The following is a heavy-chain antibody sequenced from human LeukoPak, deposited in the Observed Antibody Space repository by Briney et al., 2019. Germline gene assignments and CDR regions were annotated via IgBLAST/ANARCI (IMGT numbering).Heavy chain of an antibody. V-gene: IGHV3-9*01. CDR2: ISWNSGSI. CDR3: AKVSKQWLVLDAFDI. J-gene: IGHJ3*02. Sequence: PGRSLRLSCAASGFTFDDYAMHWVRHAPGKGLEWVSGISWNSGSIGHADSVKGRFTISRDNAKNSLYLQMNSLRAEDTALYYCAKVSKQWLVLDAFDIWGQGTMVTVSS. D-gene: IGHD6-19*01. CDR1: GFTFDDYA.